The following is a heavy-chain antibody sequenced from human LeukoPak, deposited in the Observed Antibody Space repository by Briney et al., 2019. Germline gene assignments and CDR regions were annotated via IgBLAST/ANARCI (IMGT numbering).Heavy chain of an antibody. V-gene: IGHV1-46*01. J-gene: IGHJ3*02. CDR3: ARGRGVVVPAAPTGDPFDI. CDR1: GYTFTSYY. D-gene: IGHD2-2*01. CDR2: INPSGGST. Sequence: ASVKVSCKASGYTFTSYYMHWVRQAPGQGLEWMGIINPSGGSTSYAQKFQGRVTMTRDTSTSTVYMELSSLTSEDTAVYYCARGRGVVVPAAPTGDPFDIWGQGIMVTVSS.